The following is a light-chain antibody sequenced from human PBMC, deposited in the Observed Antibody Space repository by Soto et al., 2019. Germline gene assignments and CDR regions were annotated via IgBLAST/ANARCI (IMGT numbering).Light chain of an antibody. V-gene: IGLV2-8*01. CDR3: SSSASSNNVV. CDR1: SSDVGGYNY. CDR2: EVS. J-gene: IGLJ1*01. Sequence: QSALTQPPSASGSPGQSVTISCTGTSSDVGGYNYVSWYQQHPGKAPKLMIYEVSKRPSGVPDRFSGSKSGNTASLTVSGLQAEEEEDYYCSSSASSNNVVFGTGTKVTVL.